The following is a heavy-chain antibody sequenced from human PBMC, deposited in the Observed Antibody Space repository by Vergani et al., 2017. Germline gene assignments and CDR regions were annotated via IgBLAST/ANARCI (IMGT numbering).Heavy chain of an antibody. CDR2: IYYSGST. J-gene: IGHJ5*02. CDR1: GGSISSGGYY. Sequence: QVQLQESGPGLVKPSQTLSLTCTVSGGSISSGGYYWSWIRQHPGKGLEWIGYIYYSGSTYYNPSLKSRVTISVDTSKNQFSLKLSSVTAADTAVYYCARGSQVRGVNLFDPWGQGTLVTVSS. V-gene: IGHV4-31*03. CDR3: ARGSQVRGVNLFDP. D-gene: IGHD3-10*01.